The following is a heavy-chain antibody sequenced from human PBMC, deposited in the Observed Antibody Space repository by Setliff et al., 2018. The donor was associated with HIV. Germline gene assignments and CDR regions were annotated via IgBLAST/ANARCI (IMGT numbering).Heavy chain of an antibody. V-gene: IGHV1-46*01. Sequence: ASVKVSCKASGYTLTDYYMHWVRQVPGRGLEWMGIINCENGDTTYAQNFKDRVTVTRDTSTSAVYMDLRSLRPEDTAVYYCTRETQTGTGSYLNWGQGTLVTVS. J-gene: IGHJ4*02. D-gene: IGHD3-10*01. CDR1: GYTLTDYY. CDR2: INCENGDT. CDR3: TRETQTGTGSYLN.